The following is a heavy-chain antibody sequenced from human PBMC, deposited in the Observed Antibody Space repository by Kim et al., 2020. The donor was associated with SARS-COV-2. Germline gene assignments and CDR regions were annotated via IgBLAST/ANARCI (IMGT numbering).Heavy chain of an antibody. D-gene: IGHD3-22*01. V-gene: IGHV1-18*01. CDR3: ARGAPESYYDSSGYPTSP. J-gene: IGHJ5*02. CDR1: GYTFTSYG. Sequence: ASVKVSCKASGYTFTSYGISWVRQAPGQGLEWMGWISAYNGNTNYAQKLQGRVTMTTDTSTSTAYMELRSLRSDDTAVYYCARGAPESYYDSSGYPTSPWGQGTLVTVSS. CDR2: ISAYNGNT.